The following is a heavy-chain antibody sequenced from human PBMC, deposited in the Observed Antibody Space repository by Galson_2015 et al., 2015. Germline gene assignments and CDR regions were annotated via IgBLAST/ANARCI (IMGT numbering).Heavy chain of an antibody. CDR1: GFTFSSYA. CDR3: ARVHIVVVTAIRGSLDY. D-gene: IGHD2-21*02. CDR2: ISYDGSNK. J-gene: IGHJ4*02. Sequence: SLRLSCAASGFTFSSYAMHWVRQAPGKGLEWVAVISYDGSNKYYADSVKGRFTISRDNSKNTLYLQINSLRAEDTAVYYCARVHIVVVTAIRGSLDYWGQGTLVTVSS. V-gene: IGHV3-30-3*01.